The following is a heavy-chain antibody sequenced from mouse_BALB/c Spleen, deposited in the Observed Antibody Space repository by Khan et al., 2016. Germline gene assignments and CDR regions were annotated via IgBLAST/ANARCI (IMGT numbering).Heavy chain of an antibody. CDR1: GYTFIEYI. V-gene: IGHV1-62-2*01. CDR3: ARHEGGYGNYWFAY. D-gene: IGHD2-10*02. J-gene: IGHJ3*01. CDR2: FYPGSGSI. Sequence: QVQLKQSGAELVKPGASVKLSCKASGYTFIEYIINWVKQRSGQGLEWIGWFYPGSGSIKYNEKFKDKATLTADKSSSTVYMELSRLTSEDSAVDFCARHEGGYGNYWFAYWGQGTLVTVSA.